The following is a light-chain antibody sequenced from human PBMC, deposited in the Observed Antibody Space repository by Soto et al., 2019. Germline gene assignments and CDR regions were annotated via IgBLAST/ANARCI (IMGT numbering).Light chain of an antibody. V-gene: IGKV3-20*01. CDR2: GAS. CDR3: QHHGSSARTFT. CDR1: QSITSRY. Sequence: EIVLTQSPGTLSLSPGERATLTCRASQSITSRYLAWYQQKPGQASRLLIYGASIRASGISDRFSGSGSGTDFTLTISSLEAEDFAVYYCQHHGSSARTFTFGPGTKVDI. J-gene: IGKJ3*01.